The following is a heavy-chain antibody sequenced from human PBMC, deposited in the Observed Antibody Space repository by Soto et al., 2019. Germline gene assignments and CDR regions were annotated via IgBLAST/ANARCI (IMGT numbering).Heavy chain of an antibody. CDR1: GDSISGYY. Sequence: PSETLSLTCAVSGDSISGYYWSWFRQPPGKGLEWIGYIYYTGTTNYNPSLKSRVTMSVDTSKNQFSLNLSSVTAADTAIYYCARLHIWTGYPADYWGQGTLVTVSS. D-gene: IGHD3-9*01. CDR3: ARLHIWTGYPADY. J-gene: IGHJ4*02. V-gene: IGHV4-59*08. CDR2: IYYTGTT.